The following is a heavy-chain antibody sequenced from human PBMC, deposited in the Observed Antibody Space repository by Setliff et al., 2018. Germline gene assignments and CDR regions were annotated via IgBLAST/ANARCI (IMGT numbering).Heavy chain of an antibody. Sequence: SETLSLTCAVSGFSISSGYYWGWIRQPPGKGLEWIVNIHHSGKAYYNPSLKRRVTMSVDTSNNHVSLKLSSVTAADTAVYYCARAHTWSLPNDNSGYPGWFDPWGQGTLVTVSS. D-gene: IGHD3-22*01. J-gene: IGHJ5*02. V-gene: IGHV4-38-2*01. CDR3: ARAHTWSLPNDNSGYPGWFDP. CDR2: IHHSGKA. CDR1: GFSISSGYY.